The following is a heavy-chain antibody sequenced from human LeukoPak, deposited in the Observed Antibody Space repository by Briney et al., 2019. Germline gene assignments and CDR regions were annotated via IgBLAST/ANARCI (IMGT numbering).Heavy chain of an antibody. D-gene: IGHD3-22*01. CDR2: ISYSGST. CDR3: ARHGIGSHYVRSGSTYGTYYFDY. Sequence: PSETLSLTCTVSGGSISSSSYYWGWIRQPPGKGLEWIGSISYSGSTYYNPSLKSRVTISVHTSKNQFSLKLSSVTAADTAVYHCARHGIGSHYVRSGSTYGTYYFDYWGQGTLVTVSS. CDR1: GGSISSSSYY. J-gene: IGHJ4*02. V-gene: IGHV4-39*01.